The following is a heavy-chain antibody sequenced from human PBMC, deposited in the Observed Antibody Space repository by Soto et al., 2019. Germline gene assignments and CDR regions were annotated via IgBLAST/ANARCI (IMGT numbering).Heavy chain of an antibody. J-gene: IGHJ6*02. CDR2: IWYDGSNE. CDR1: GFTFSSYV. D-gene: IGHD3-10*01. Sequence: GGSLRLSCAASGFTFSSYVMHWARQAPGKGLEWVAVIWYDGSNEYYADSVRGRFTVSRDNSKNTVYLQMNSLRDEDTAVYHCARGSGNRGSARYYGMDAWGQGTTVTVSS. CDR3: ARGSGNRGSARYYGMDA. V-gene: IGHV3-33*01.